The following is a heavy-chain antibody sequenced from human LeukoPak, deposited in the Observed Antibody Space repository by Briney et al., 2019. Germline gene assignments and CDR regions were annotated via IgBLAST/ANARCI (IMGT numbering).Heavy chain of an antibody. Sequence: GGSLRLSCAASGFTFSSYWVHWVRQAPGKGLVWVSRINSDGSSTSYADSVKGRFTISRDNAKNTLYLQMNSLRAEDTAVYYCARGLKTIAVAGTVYFDYWGQGTLVTVSS. CDR1: GFTFSSYW. CDR3: ARGLKTIAVAGTVYFDY. CDR2: INSDGSST. V-gene: IGHV3-74*01. J-gene: IGHJ4*02. D-gene: IGHD6-19*01.